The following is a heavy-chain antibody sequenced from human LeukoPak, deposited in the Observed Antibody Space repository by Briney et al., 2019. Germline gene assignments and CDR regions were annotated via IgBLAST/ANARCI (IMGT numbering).Heavy chain of an antibody. V-gene: IGHV1-24*01. J-gene: IGHJ4*02. CDR2: FDPEDGET. CDR3: AISAGWFGEFPL. CDR1: GYTLTELS. Sequence: ASVKVSCKVSGYTLTELSMHWVRQAPGKGLEWMGGFDPEDGETIYAQKFQGRVTMTEDTSTDTAYMELSSLRSEDTAVYYCAISAGWFGEFPLWGQGTLVTVSS. D-gene: IGHD3-10*01.